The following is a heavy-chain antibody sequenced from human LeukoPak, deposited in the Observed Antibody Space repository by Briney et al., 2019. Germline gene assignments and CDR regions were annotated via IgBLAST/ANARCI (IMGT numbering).Heavy chain of an antibody. J-gene: IGHJ4*02. D-gene: IGHD4-17*01. V-gene: IGHV1-8*03. CDR1: GYTFTSYD. CDR2: MNPNSGNT. Sequence: ASVKVSCKASGYTFTSYDINWVRQATGQGLEWMGWMNPNSGNTGYAQKFQGRVTITRNTSISTAYMELSSLRSEDTAVYYCATRLGGHYGDYDYWGQGTLVTVSS. CDR3: ATRLGGHYGDYDY.